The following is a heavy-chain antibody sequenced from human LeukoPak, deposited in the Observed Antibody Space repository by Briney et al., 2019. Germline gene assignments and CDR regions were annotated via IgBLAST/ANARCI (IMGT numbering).Heavy chain of an antibody. Sequence: ASVKVSCKASGYTFTGYYMHWVRQAPGQGLEWMGWINPNSGGTNYAQKFQGRVTMTRDTSTSTVYMELSSLRSEDTAVYYCARGGTAIPSDFRFDPWGQGTLVTVSS. V-gene: IGHV1-2*02. CDR1: GYTFTGYY. D-gene: IGHD2-21*02. CDR2: INPNSGGT. J-gene: IGHJ5*02. CDR3: ARGGTAIPSDFRFDP.